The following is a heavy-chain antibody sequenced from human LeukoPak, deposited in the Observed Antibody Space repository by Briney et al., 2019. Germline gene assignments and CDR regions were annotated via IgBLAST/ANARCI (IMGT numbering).Heavy chain of an antibody. J-gene: IGHJ4*02. D-gene: IGHD6-13*01. CDR3: AKEAHYIDLYSSSWQNNNDYYFDY. CDR2: ISGSGGST. V-gene: IGHV3-23*01. Sequence: QAGGSLRLSCASSGFTFSSYAMSWVRQAPGKGLEWVSAISGSGGSTYYADSVKGRFTISRDNSKNTLYLQMNSLRAEDTAVYYCAKEAHYIDLYSSSWQNNNDYYFDYWGQGTLVTVSS. CDR1: GFTFSSYA.